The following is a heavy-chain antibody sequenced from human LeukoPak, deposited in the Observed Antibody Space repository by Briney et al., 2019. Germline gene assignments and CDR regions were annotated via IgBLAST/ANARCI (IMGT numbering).Heavy chain of an antibody. Sequence: SETLSLTCAVYGGSFSGYYWSWIRQPPGKGLEWIGEINHSGSTNYNPSLKSRVTISVDTSKNQFSLKLSSVTAADTAVYYCARGASYYYDRSGYYHYYYYYYMDVWGKGTTVTVSS. V-gene: IGHV4-34*01. D-gene: IGHD3-22*01. CDR3: ARGASYYYDRSGYYHYYYYYYMDV. J-gene: IGHJ6*03. CDR2: INHSGST. CDR1: GGSFSGYY.